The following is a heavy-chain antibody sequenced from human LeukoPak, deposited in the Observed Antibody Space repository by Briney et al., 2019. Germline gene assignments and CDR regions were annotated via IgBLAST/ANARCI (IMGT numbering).Heavy chain of an antibody. D-gene: IGHD3-9*01. J-gene: IGHJ6*02. CDR2: IIPIFGTA. V-gene: IGHV1-69*13. CDR3: ARSLIPDYYYGMDV. CDR1: GGTFSSYA. Sequence: ASVTVSCKASGGTFSSYAISWVRQAPGQGLEWMGGIIPIFGTANYAQKFQGRVTITADESTSTAYMELSSLRSEDTAVYYCARSLIPDYYYGMDVWGQGTTVTVSS.